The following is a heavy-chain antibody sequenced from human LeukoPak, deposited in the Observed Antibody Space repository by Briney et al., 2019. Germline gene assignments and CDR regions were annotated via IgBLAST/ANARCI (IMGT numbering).Heavy chain of an antibody. Sequence: GGSLRLSCAASGFTFSSYAMHWVRQAPGKGPEWVAVISYDGSNKYYADSVKGRFTISRDNSKNTLYLQMNSLRAEDTAVYYCARKSYLERPRAFDIWGQGTMVTVSS. J-gene: IGHJ3*02. CDR3: ARKSYLERPRAFDI. V-gene: IGHV3-30-3*01. CDR1: GFTFSSYA. CDR2: ISYDGSNK. D-gene: IGHD1-1*01.